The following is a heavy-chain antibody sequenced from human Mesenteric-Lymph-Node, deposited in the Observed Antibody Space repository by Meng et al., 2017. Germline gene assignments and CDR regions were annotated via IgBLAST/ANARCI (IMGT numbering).Heavy chain of an antibody. CDR2: IIHCGSP. J-gene: IGHJ4*02. D-gene: IGHD2-8*02. Sequence: QLLNWSAALSKPSKTLSASCTLNAVSLGGAYWNCVRKPPGKGLELIGEIIHCGSPGYNPSLKSLVTISIDTSKNQLSLMLSSVTAADTAVYYCARRPTGIDYWGQGTLVTASS. CDR1: AVSLGGAY. V-gene: IGHV4-34*12. CDR3: ARRPTGIDY.